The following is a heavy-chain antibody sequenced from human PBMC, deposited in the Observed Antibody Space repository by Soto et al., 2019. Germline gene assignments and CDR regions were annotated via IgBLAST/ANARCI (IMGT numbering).Heavy chain of an antibody. CDR3: ARGYYRSSWRVFDY. V-gene: IGHV1-2*02. CDR2: MNPNSGGT. D-gene: IGHD6-13*01. J-gene: IGHJ4*02. Sequence: QVQLVQSGADVKKPGASVKVSCKTSGYTFSGYFMPWMRQAPGQGLEWMGWMNPNSGGTDYAQNLQGRVSMTWETYIRTAYMELTRLRADDTAIYYWARGYYRSSWRVFDYWGQGTMVTVSS. CDR1: GYTFSGYF.